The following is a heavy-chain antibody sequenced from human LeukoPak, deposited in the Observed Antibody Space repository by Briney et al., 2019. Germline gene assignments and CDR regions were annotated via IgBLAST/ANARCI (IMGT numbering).Heavy chain of an antibody. CDR3: AKGNWRYFDY. D-gene: IGHD1-1*01. Sequence: GGSLRLSCAASGVTFSTYVMSWVRQAPGKGLEWVSAISGSGGSTYYADSVKGRFTISRDNPKNTLYLQMNSLGADDTAVYYCAKGNWRYFDYWGQGTLVTVSS. CDR2: ISGSGGST. CDR1: GVTFSTYV. J-gene: IGHJ4*02. V-gene: IGHV3-23*01.